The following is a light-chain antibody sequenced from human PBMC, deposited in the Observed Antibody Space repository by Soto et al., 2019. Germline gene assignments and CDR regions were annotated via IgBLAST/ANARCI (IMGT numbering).Light chain of an antibody. J-gene: IGKJ1*01. CDR3: MQALQTPRT. CDR1: QSLLHSNGYNY. CDR2: LGS. Sequence: DIVMTQSPLSLPVTPGEPASISRRSSQSLLHSNGYNYLDWYLQKPGQSPQLLIYLGSNRASGVPDRFSGNGSGTDFTLKISRVEAEDVGVYYCMQALQTPRTFGQGTKVEIK. V-gene: IGKV2-28*01.